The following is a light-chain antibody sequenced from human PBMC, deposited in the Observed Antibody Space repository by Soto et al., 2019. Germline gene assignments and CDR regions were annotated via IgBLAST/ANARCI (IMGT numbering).Light chain of an antibody. CDR2: DAS. CDR1: QSVNIY. CDR3: QQFSSYPLT. Sequence: AAVSSIQGDRVTLSCRASQSVNIYLAWYQQKPGQAPRLLIYDASTRATGIPDRFSGGGSGTDFTLTISRLEPEDFAVYYCQQFSSYPLTFGGGTKVDIK. J-gene: IGKJ4*01. V-gene: IGKV3-11*01.